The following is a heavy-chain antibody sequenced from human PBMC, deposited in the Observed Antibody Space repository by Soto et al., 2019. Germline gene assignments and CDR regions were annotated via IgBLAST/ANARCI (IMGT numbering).Heavy chain of an antibody. J-gene: IGHJ3*02. D-gene: IGHD2-2*01. Sequence: GGSLRLSCAASGFTFSSYAMSWVRQAPGKGLEWVSAISGSGGSTYYADSVKGRFTISRDNSKNTLYLQMNSLRAEDTAVYYCAKVFKSQYCSSTSCVSGHDAFDIWGQGTMVTVSS. CDR2: ISGSGGST. CDR1: GFTFSSYA. CDR3: AKVFKSQYCSSTSCVSGHDAFDI. V-gene: IGHV3-23*01.